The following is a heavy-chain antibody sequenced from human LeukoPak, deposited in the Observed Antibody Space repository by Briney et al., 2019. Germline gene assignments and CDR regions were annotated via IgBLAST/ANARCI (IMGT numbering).Heavy chain of an antibody. CDR1: GGXLTYYY. CDR2: CYRSERA. CDR3: ARFFWSGSKRLDY. D-gene: IGHD3-3*01. V-gene: IGHV4-59*08. Sequence: SETLSLTCTVSGGXLTYYYCRWLRQPPGKGLEWLGSCYRSERARYSPSLKNRVTISVHTSQNEFSLQLNAVTAADTAVYYCARFFWSGSKRLDYWGQGTVVTVSS. J-gene: IGHJ4*02.